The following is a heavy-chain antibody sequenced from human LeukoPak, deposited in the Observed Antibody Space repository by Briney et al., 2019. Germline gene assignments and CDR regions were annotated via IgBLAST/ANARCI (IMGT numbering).Heavy chain of an antibody. CDR3: ARDNTMVRGVNFNLNWFDP. CDR1: GGTFSSYA. V-gene: IGHV1-2*02. J-gene: IGHJ5*02. Sequence: GASVKVSCKASGGTFSSYAISWVRQATGQGLEWMGWINPNSGGTNYAQKFQGRFTMTRDTSISTAYMELSRLRSDDTAVYYCARDNTMVRGVNFNLNWFDPWGQGTLVTVSS. CDR2: INPNSGGT. D-gene: IGHD3-10*01.